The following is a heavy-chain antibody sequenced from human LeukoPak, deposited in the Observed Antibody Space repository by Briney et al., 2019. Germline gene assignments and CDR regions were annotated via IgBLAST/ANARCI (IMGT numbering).Heavy chain of an antibody. D-gene: IGHD1-1*01. Sequence: GGSLRLSCAASGFIFNNYWMTWLRQAPGKGREGVANIKQDGSEKSYVDSVKGRFTTSRDNAKNSLYLQMNSLRAEDTAVYYCARDESNYWKKVDFDYWGQGTLVTVSS. CDR1: GFIFNNYW. V-gene: IGHV3-7*01. CDR3: ARDESNYWKKVDFDY. J-gene: IGHJ4*02. CDR2: IKQDGSEK.